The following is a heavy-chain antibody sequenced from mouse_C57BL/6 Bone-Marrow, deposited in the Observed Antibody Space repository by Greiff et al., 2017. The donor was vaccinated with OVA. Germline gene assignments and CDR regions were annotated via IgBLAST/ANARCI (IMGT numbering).Heavy chain of an antibody. Sequence: LVESGAELVRPGTSVKVSCKASGYAFTNYLIEWVKQRPGQGLEWIGVINPGSGGTNYNEKFKGKATLTADKSSSTAYMQLSSLTSEDSAVYFCARGGNVFAYWGQGTLVTVSA. CDR1: GYAFTNYL. CDR2: INPGSGGT. CDR3: ARGGNVFAY. J-gene: IGHJ3*01. D-gene: IGHD2-1*01. V-gene: IGHV1-54*01.